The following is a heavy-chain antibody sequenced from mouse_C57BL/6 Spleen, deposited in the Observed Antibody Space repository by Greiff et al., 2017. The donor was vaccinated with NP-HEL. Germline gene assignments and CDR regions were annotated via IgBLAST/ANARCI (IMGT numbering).Heavy chain of an antibody. CDR3: ARGIYYDYIYAMDY. CDR2: ISSGSSTI. D-gene: IGHD2-4*01. J-gene: IGHJ4*01. CDR1: GFTFSDYG. V-gene: IGHV5-17*01. Sequence: EVHLVESGGGLVKPGGSLKLSCAASGFTFSDYGMHWVRQAPEKGLEWVAYISSGSSTIYYADTVKGRFTISRDNAKNTLFLQMTSLRSEDTAMYYCARGIYYDYIYAMDYWGQGTSVTVSS.